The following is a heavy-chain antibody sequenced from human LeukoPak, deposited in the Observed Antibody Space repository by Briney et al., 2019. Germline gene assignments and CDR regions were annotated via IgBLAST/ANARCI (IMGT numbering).Heavy chain of an antibody. CDR3: AAHPLNSSGWYPANWFDP. J-gene: IGHJ5*02. D-gene: IGHD6-19*01. CDR2: ISSNGGST. CDR1: GFTFSSYA. Sequence: GGSLRLSCAASGFTFSSYAMHWVRQAPGKGLEYVSAISSNGGSTYYANSVKGRFTISRDNSKNTRYLQMGSLRAEDMAVYYCAAHPLNSSGWYPANWFDPWGQGTLVTVSS. V-gene: IGHV3-64*01.